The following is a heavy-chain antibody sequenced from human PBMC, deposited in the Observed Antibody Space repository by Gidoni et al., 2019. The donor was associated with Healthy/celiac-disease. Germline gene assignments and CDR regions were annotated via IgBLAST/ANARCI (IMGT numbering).Heavy chain of an antibody. V-gene: IGHV3-11*05. CDR3: GSWRYFDWLLPTDAFDI. J-gene: IGHJ3*02. CDR2: ISSSSSDT. Sequence: QVQLVESGGGLVKPGGSLRLSCATTGVNCSDTYMSGNRQAPGQGLEWVSDISSSSSDTNYADSVKGRFTISRDNAKNSLYLQMNCLIAVDPAAYYCGSWRYFDWLLPTDAFDIWGQGTMVTVSS. D-gene: IGHD3-9*01. CDR1: GVNCSDTY.